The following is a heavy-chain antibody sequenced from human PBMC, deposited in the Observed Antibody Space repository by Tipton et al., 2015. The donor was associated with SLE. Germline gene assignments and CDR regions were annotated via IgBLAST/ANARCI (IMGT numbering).Heavy chain of an antibody. J-gene: IGHJ6*02. Sequence: SLRLSCAASGFTFSSYSMSWVRQAPGKGLVWVSRINTDGSSTSYADSVKGRFTISRDNAKNTLYLQMNSLRAEDTAVYYCARESDSPDVWGQGTTVTVSS. CDR2: INTDGSST. CDR1: GFTFSSYS. V-gene: IGHV3-74*01. CDR3: ARESDSPDV. D-gene: IGHD2-15*01.